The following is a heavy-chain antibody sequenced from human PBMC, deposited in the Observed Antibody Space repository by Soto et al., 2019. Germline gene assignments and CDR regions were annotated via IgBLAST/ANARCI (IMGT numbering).Heavy chain of an antibody. V-gene: IGHV4-39*01. Sequence: SETLSLTCTVSGVSVSNCNIYWGWLRQSPGKGLKWIGSVYYRGRSYSKTTDKSRVTISVDTSKDKFNLNLNSVTASDTAVDYCVNQWASVIAQTCFDHWGPGALVTVSS. J-gene: IGHJ5*02. CDR1: GVSVSNCNIY. CDR3: VNQWASVIAQTCFDH. D-gene: IGHD1-26*01. CDR2: VYYRGRS.